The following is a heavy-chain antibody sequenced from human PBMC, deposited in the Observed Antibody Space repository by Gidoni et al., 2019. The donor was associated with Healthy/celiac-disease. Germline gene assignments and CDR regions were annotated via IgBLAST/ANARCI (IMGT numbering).Heavy chain of an antibody. J-gene: IGHJ6*02. CDR3: AKDSYYYYGMDV. V-gene: IGHV3-43*02. Sequence: DVQLVESGGGVVQPGGSLRLSCAASVFTFDDYAMHWVRQAPGKGLEWVSLISGDGGSTYYADSVKGRFTISRDNSKNSLYLQMNSLRTEDTALYYCAKDSYYYYGMDVWGQGTTVTVSS. CDR2: ISGDGGST. CDR1: VFTFDDYA.